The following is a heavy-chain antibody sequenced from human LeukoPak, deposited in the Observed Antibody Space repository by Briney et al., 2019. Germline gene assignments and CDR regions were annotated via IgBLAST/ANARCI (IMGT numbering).Heavy chain of an antibody. CDR2: INPSGAYT. CDR1: GSTFSNYY. Sequence: ASVKVSCKASGSTFSNYYMHWVRQAPGQGLEWMGMINPSGAYTSYAQKFQGRVTMTRDTSTSTVYMELSRLRSDDTAVYYCARDRMEWELLLNYFDYWGQGTLVTVSS. J-gene: IGHJ4*02. D-gene: IGHD1-26*01. CDR3: ARDRMEWELLLNYFDY. V-gene: IGHV1-46*01.